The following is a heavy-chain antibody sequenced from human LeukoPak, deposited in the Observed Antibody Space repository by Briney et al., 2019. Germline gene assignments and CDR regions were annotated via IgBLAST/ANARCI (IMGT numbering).Heavy chain of an antibody. J-gene: IGHJ5*02. CDR2: INPNSGGT. V-gene: IGHV1-2*02. CDR3: TRVVYSFGYCDSTTCPNWFDP. D-gene: IGHD2-2*03. CDR1: GYTFTAYY. Sequence: ASVKVSCKASGYTFTAYYMHWVRQAPGQGLEWMGWINPNSGGTSYAQKFLGRVTMTRDTSISTAYMELSRLSSDDTAVYYCTRVVYSFGYCDSTTCPNWFDPWGQGTLVTVSS.